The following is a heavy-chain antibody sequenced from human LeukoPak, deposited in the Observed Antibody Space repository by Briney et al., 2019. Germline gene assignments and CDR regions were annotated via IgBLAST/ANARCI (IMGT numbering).Heavy chain of an antibody. CDR2: IIPILGIA. CDR1: GYTFTSYG. CDR3: ARDLGDSSGYYEYFQH. D-gene: IGHD3-22*01. J-gene: IGHJ1*01. V-gene: IGHV1-69*04. Sequence: SVKVSCKASGYTFTSYGTSWVRQAPGQGLEWMGRIIPILGIANYAQKFQGRVTITADKSTSTAYMELSSLRSEDTAVYYCARDLGDSSGYYEYFQHWGQGTLVTVSS.